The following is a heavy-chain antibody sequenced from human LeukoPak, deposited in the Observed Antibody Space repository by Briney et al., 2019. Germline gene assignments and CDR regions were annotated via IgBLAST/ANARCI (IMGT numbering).Heavy chain of an antibody. CDR3: ARHFTGPGTYTPYFGMDV. J-gene: IGHJ6*02. Sequence: SETLSLTCTVSGGSIRSYYCSWIRQRPGKGLEWVGYVYYSGSTSYNPSLKSRVTISVDASKNQFSLKLSSVTAADTAVYYCARHFTGPGTYTPYFGMDVWGQGTTVTVSS. V-gene: IGHV4-59*08. CDR2: VYYSGST. D-gene: IGHD3-16*01. CDR1: GGSIRSYY.